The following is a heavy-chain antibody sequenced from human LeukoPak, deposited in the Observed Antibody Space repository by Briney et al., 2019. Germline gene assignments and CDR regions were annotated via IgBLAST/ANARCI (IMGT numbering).Heavy chain of an antibody. CDR3: ARDRWFYYDSSGYYASNSDFDY. J-gene: IGHJ4*02. V-gene: IGHV3-21*01. CDR1: GFPFNSYS. CDR2: ISSSRSYI. Sequence: GVSLRLSCAASGFPFNSYSMNGVRQAPGKGLEWFSSISSSRSYIYYADSVKGRFTISRDNAKNSLYLQMNSLRAEDMAVYYCARDRWFYYDSSGYYASNSDFDYWGQGTLVTVSS. D-gene: IGHD3-22*01.